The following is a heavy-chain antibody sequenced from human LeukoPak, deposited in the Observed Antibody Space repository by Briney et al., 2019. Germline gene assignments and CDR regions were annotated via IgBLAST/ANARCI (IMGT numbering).Heavy chain of an antibody. CDR2: ISSSSSYI. J-gene: IGHJ4*02. CDR3: ASVRDGYNFLVY. Sequence: GGSLRLSCAASGFTFSSYRMNWVRQAPGKGLEGVSSISSSSSYIYYADSVKGRFPIPRDNAKNSLYLQMNSLRAQDTAVYYCASVRDGYNFLVYWGQGTLVTVSS. D-gene: IGHD5-24*01. CDR1: GFTFSSYR. V-gene: IGHV3-21*01.